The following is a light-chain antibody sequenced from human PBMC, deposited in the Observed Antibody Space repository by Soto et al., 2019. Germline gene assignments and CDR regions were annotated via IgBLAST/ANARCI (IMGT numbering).Light chain of an antibody. Sequence: IVLTQSPATLSLSPGERASLSCRASRSVSFAYIAWYQLRPGQAPRLLIYGASSRATGIPDRFSGSGSGTDFTLTIGRLEPEDSAVYYCQQYVTPPYTFGQAIKLEI. V-gene: IGKV3-20*01. CDR1: RSVSFAY. CDR2: GAS. CDR3: QQYVTPPYT. J-gene: IGKJ2*01.